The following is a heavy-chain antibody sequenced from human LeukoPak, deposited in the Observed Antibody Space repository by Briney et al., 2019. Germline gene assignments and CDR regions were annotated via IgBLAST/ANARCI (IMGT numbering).Heavy chain of an antibody. J-gene: IGHJ4*02. CDR1: GFTFSSYA. V-gene: IGHV3-23*01. CDR2: ISGSGGST. D-gene: IGHD6-13*01. CDR3: ARPERYSSSWAYFDY. Sequence: PGGSLRLSCAASGFTFSSYAMSWVRQAPGKGLEWVSAISGSGGSTYYADSVKGRFTISRDNSKNTLYLQMNSLRAEDTAVYYCARPERYSSSWAYFDYWGQGTLVTVSS.